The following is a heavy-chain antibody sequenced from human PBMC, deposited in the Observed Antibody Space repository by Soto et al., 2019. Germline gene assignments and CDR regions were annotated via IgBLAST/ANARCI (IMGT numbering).Heavy chain of an antibody. CDR1: GDSVSNNSAA. Sequence: PSQTLSLTCAISGDSVSNNSAAWNWIRQSPSRGLEWLGRTYYRSKWYNDYAVSVKSRIIINPDTAKNQFSLQLNSVTPEDTAVYYCARERYGDYGRGTFDICGPGTMVTVSS. CDR2: TYYRSKWYN. J-gene: IGHJ3*02. D-gene: IGHD4-17*01. V-gene: IGHV6-1*01. CDR3: ARERYGDYGRGTFDI.